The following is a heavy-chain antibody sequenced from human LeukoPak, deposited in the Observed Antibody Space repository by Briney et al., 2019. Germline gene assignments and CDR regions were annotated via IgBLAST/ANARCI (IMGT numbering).Heavy chain of an antibody. CDR1: GFTVSSNY. CDR3: ARFGRVLRYFDWSENPYSMDV. J-gene: IGHJ6*02. CDR2: IYSGGSA. V-gene: IGHV3-66*01. Sequence: GGSLRLSCAASGFTVSSNYMSWVRQAPGKGLEWVSVIYSGGSAYYADSVKGRFTISRDNSKNTLYLQMNSLRAEDTAVYYCARFGRVLRYFDWSENPYSMDVWGQGTTVTVSS. D-gene: IGHD3-9*01.